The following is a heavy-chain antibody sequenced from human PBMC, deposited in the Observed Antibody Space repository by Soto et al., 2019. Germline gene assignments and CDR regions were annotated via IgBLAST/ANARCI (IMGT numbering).Heavy chain of an antibody. J-gene: IGHJ4*02. D-gene: IGHD2-2*01. CDR2: IWYDGSNK. CDR1: GFTFSSYG. Sequence: GGSLRLSCAASGFTFSSYGMHWVRQAPGKGLEWVAVIWYDGSNKYYADSVKGRFTISRDNSKNTLYLQMNSLRAEDTAVYYCARDQPSPYCSSTSCYGILDYWGQGTLVTVSS. V-gene: IGHV3-33*01. CDR3: ARDQPSPYCSSTSCYGILDY.